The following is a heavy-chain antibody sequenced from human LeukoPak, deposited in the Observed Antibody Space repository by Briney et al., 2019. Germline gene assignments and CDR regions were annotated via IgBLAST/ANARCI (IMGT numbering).Heavy chain of an antibody. CDR2: INPNSGGT. Sequence: GASVKVSCKASGYTFTGYYMHWVRQAPGQGLGWMGRINPNSGGTNYAQKFQGRVTMTRDTSISTAYMELSRLRSDDTAVYYCARGLWYYGSGSTPDYYYYYMDVWGKGTTVTVSS. V-gene: IGHV1-2*06. CDR3: ARGLWYYGSGSTPDYYYYYMDV. CDR1: GYTFTGYY. D-gene: IGHD3-10*01. J-gene: IGHJ6*03.